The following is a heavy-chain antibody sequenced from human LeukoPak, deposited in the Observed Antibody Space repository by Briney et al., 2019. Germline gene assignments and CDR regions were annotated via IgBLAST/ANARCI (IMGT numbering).Heavy chain of an antibody. D-gene: IGHD3-10*01. CDR2: ISSSGSTI. V-gene: IGHV3-48*03. CDR1: GFTFSSYE. CDR3: AKDRFYGSGYYFDY. Sequence: GGSLRLSCAASGFTFSSYEMNWVRQAPGKGLEWVSYISSSGSTIYYANSVKGRFTISRDNSKNTLYLQMNSLRAEDTAVYYCAKDRFYGSGYYFDYWGQGTLVTVSS. J-gene: IGHJ4*02.